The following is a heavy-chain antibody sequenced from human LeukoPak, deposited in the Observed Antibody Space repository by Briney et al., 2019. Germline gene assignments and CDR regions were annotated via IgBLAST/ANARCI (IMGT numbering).Heavy chain of an antibody. CDR1: GFTFSNAW. D-gene: IGHD6-19*01. Sequence: KPGGSLRLSCAASGFTFSNAWMSWVRQAPGKGLEWVGRIKSKTDGGTTDYAAPVKGRFTISRDDSKNTLYLQMNSLKTEDTAVYYCTRAIAVAGTEDYWGQGTLVTVSS. CDR3: TRAIAVAGTEDY. V-gene: IGHV3-15*01. J-gene: IGHJ4*02. CDR2: IKSKTDGGTT.